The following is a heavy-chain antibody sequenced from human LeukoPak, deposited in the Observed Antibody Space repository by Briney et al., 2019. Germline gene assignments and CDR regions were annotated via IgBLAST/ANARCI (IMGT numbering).Heavy chain of an antibody. D-gene: IGHD5-24*01. V-gene: IGHV1-2*02. CDR2: LNPGPGGT. J-gene: IGHJ4*02. Sequence: ASVKVSCKTSGYTFIAYYLHWVRQAPGQGLEWMGWLNPGPGGTLYAQKFQGRVTMTRDMSMTTAYMELTELRSDDTAVYYCAAQRDPRPFDHWGKGTLITVSS. CDR1: GYTFIAYY. CDR3: AAQRDPRPFDH.